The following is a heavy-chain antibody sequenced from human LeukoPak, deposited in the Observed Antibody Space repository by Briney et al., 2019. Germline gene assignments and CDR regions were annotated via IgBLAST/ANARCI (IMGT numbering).Heavy chain of an antibody. CDR2: IYYSGST. Sequence: SETLSLTCTVSGGSISSYYWSWIRQPPGKGLEWIGYIYYSGSTNYNPSLKSRVTISVDTSKNQFSLKLSSVTAADTAVYYCARGCGAVAGPGGWFDPWGQGTLVTVSS. J-gene: IGHJ5*02. CDR3: ARGCGAVAGPGGWFDP. CDR1: GGSISSYY. D-gene: IGHD6-19*01. V-gene: IGHV4-59*12.